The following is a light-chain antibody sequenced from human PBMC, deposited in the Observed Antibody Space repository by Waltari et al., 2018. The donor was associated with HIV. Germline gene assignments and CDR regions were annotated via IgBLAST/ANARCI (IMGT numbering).Light chain of an antibody. V-gene: IGKV3-15*01. J-gene: IGKJ2*01. CDR2: GAS. Sequence: EIVMTQSPATLSVSPGERATLSCRASQSVSSNLAWYQQKPGQAPRLLIYGASTRATGIPARFSGSGSGTEFTLTISSLQSEDFAVYYCQQYHRVPYTFGQGTKLQIK. CDR3: QQYHRVPYT. CDR1: QSVSSN.